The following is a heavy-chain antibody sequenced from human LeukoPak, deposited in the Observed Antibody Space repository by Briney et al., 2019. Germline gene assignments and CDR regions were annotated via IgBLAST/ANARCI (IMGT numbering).Heavy chain of an antibody. CDR1: GFTFSSYA. CDR2: ISGSGGST. J-gene: IGHJ4*02. V-gene: IGHV3-23*01. CDR3: ATSIVVVPAATWFDY. D-gene: IGHD2-2*01. Sequence: GGSLRLSCAASGFTFSSYAMSWVRQAPGKGLEWVSAISGSGGSTYYADSVKGRFTISRDNSKNTLYLQMNSLRAEDTAVYYCATSIVVVPAATWFDYWGQGTLVTVSS.